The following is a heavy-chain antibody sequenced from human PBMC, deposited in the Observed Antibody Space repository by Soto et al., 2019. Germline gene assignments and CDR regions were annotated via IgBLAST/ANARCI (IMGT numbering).Heavy chain of an antibody. J-gene: IGHJ5*02. V-gene: IGHV3-30*18. D-gene: IGHD3-22*01. CDR1: GFTFSSYG. CDR2: ISYDGSNK. CDR3: AKDLDYDSSGINWFDP. Sequence: GGSLRLSCAASGFTFSSYGMHWVRQAPGKGLEWVAVISYDGSNKYYADSVKGRFTISRDNSKNTLYLQMNSLRAEDTAVYYCAKDLDYDSSGINWFDPWGQGTLVTVSS.